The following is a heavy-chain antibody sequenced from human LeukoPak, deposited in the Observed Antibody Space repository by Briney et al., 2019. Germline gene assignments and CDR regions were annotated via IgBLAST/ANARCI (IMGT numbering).Heavy chain of an antibody. J-gene: IGHJ5*02. CDR3: ARRPNIGNWFDP. CDR2: ISAYNGNT. V-gene: IGHV1-18*01. CDR1: GYTFTSYG. Sequence: ASVKVSCKASGYTFTSYGISWVRQAPGQGLEWMGWISAYNGNTNYAQKPQGRVTMTTDTSTSTAYMELRSLRSDDTAVYYCARRPNIGNWFDPWGQGTLVTVSS.